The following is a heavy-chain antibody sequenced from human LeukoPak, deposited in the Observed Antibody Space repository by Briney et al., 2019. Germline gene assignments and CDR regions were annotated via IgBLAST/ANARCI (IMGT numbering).Heavy chain of an antibody. CDR1: GFTFSSYS. Sequence: PGGPLRLSCAASGFTFSSYSMNWVRQAPGKGLEWVSSISSSSSYIYYADSVKGRFTISRDNAKNSLYLQMNGLRAEDTAVYYCARGGIAVAGTVVDYWGQGTLVTVSS. CDR3: ARGGIAVAGTVVDY. J-gene: IGHJ4*02. CDR2: ISSSSSYI. D-gene: IGHD6-19*01. V-gene: IGHV3-21*01.